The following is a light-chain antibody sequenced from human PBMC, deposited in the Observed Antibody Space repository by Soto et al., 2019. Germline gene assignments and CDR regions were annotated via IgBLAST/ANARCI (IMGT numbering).Light chain of an antibody. Sequence: QSVLTQPPSLSGTPGQRVTISCSGSSSNIAGNTVHWYQHLPGTAPKLLIYITSQRSSGVPGRFSGSKSGASASLSISGIQSEYEADYYCAAWDDRLDVYVFGTGTKLTVL. CDR2: ITS. CDR1: SSNIAGNT. J-gene: IGLJ1*01. V-gene: IGLV1-44*01. CDR3: AAWDDRLDVYV.